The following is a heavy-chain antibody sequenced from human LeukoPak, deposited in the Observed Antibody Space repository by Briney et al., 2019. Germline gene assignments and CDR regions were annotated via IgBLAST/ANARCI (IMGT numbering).Heavy chain of an antibody. V-gene: IGHV4-31*03. CDR1: GGSISSGGYY. CDR2: MYYSGST. CDR3: AGITFGLGAFDY. D-gene: IGHD3-16*01. J-gene: IGHJ4*02. Sequence: SETLSLTCTVSGGSISSGGYYWSWIRQYPGKGLEWIGYMYYSGSTYYNPSLKSRVTISVDASKNQFSLKLSSVTAADTAVYYCAGITFGLGAFDYWGQGTLVTVSS.